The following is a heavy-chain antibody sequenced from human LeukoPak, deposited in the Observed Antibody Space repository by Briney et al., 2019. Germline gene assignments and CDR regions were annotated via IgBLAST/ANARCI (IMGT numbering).Heavy chain of an antibody. V-gene: IGHV3-21*01. D-gene: IGHD3-22*01. CDR1: GFTFSSHN. CDR3: AKDQGFDYYDSSGYYLDY. CDR2: ISGRGNYI. J-gene: IGHJ4*02. Sequence: PGGSLRLSCAASGFTFSSHNMNWVRQAPGKGLEWVSSISGRGNYIFYADSVKGRFTISRDSAKNSLSLQMNSLRAEDTAVYYCAKDQGFDYYDSSGYYLDYWGQGTLVNVSS.